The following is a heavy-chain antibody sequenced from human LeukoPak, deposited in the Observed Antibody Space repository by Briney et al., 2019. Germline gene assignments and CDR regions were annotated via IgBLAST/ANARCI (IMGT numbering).Heavy chain of an antibody. J-gene: IGHJ4*02. CDR3: ARAERYSGSYYRDFDY. V-gene: IGHV4-38-2*01. CDR2: IYHSGST. CDR1: GYSISSGYY. D-gene: IGHD1-26*01. Sequence: SETLSLTCAVSGYSISSGYYGGCIRQPPGKGREGIGSIYHSGSTYYNPSLKSRATISVDTSKNQFSLKLSSVTAADTAVYYCARAERYSGSYYRDFDYWGQGTLVTVSS.